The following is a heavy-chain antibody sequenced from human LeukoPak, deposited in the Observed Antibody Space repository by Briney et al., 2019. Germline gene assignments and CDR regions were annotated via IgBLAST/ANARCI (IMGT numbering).Heavy chain of an antibody. CDR2: IYHSGST. D-gene: IGHD4-11*01. V-gene: IGHV4-30-2*01. CDR1: GGSISSGGYY. Sequence: SETLSLTCTISGGSISSGGYYWSWIRQPPGKGLEWIGYIYHSGSTYYNPSLKSRVTISVDRSKNQFSLKLSSVTAADTAVYYCARVPLKVNYSPDYWGQGTLVTVSS. J-gene: IGHJ4*02. CDR3: ARVPLKVNYSPDY.